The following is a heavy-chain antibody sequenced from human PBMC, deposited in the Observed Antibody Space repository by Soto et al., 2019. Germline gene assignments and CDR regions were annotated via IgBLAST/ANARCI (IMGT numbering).Heavy chain of an antibody. CDR1: GFTFNAYA. J-gene: IGHJ4*02. CDR2: IGGSGGNR. CDR3: ARVASDYINSVDH. V-gene: IGHV3-23*01. D-gene: IGHD4-4*01. Sequence: EVQLLESGGGLVQPGGSLRLSCAASGFTFNAYAMTWVRQAPGKRLEWVSAIGGSGGNRYYAASVKGRFTISRDNSKHTLDLQMSRLRVEDTAVYYCARVASDYINSVDHWGQGILVTVSS.